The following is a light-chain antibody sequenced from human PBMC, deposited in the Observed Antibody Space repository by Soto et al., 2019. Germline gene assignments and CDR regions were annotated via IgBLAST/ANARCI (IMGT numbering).Light chain of an antibody. Sequence: QSVLTQPPSVSGAPGQRVTISCTGSRSNIGAGYDVHWYQQLPGTAPKLLIYGNSNRPSGVPDRFSGSKSGTSASLDITGLQAEDAADYYCQSYASSLSGVVFGGWTKLTVL. J-gene: IGLJ2*01. CDR3: QSYASSLSGVV. CDR1: RSNIGAGYD. CDR2: GNS. V-gene: IGLV1-40*01.